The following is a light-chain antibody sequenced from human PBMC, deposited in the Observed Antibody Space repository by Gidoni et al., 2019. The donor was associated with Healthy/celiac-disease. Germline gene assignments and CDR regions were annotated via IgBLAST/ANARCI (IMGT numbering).Light chain of an antibody. CDR3: QQYGSSPGIT. J-gene: IGKJ3*01. CDR2: GAS. Sequence: EIVLTQSPGTLSLSPGERATLSCRASQSVSSSYLAWYQQKPGQAPRLLIYGASSRATGIPDRFSGSGSGTDFTLTISRLEPEDFAVYYCQQYGSSPGITFAPXTKVDIK. CDR1: QSVSSSY. V-gene: IGKV3-20*01.